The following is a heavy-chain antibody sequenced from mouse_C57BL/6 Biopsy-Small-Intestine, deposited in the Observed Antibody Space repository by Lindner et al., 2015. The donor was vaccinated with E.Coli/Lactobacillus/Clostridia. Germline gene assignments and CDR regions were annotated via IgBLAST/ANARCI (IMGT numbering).Heavy chain of an antibody. V-gene: IGHV1-9*01. Sequence: VQLQESGAELMKPGASVKLSCKATGYTFTGYWIEWIKQRPGHGLEWIGEILPGSGSTYYNEKFKGKATFTADTSSNTAFMQLSSLTTEDSAIYYCARKGWAWFAYWGQGTLVTVSA. CDR1: GYTFTGYW. CDR2: ILPGSGST. D-gene: IGHD3-3*01. CDR3: ARKGWAWFAY. J-gene: IGHJ3*01.